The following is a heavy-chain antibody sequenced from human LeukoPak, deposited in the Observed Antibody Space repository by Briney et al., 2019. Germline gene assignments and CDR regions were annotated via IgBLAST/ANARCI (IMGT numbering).Heavy chain of an antibody. CDR1: GFTFSNYA. CDR3: AKWGDYDVLTGYYVSDY. CDR2: ITGSGGNT. J-gene: IGHJ4*02. D-gene: IGHD3-9*01. V-gene: IGHV3-23*01. Sequence: PGGSLRLSCVASGFTFSNYAMSWVRQAPGRGLEWVSAITGSGGNTYYADSVKGGFTISRDNSKNTVFLQMNSLRAEDTAVYYCAKWGDYDVLTGYYVSDYWGQGTLVTVSS.